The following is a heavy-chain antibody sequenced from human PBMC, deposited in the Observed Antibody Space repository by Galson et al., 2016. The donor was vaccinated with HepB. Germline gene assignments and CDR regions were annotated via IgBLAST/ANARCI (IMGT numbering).Heavy chain of an antibody. CDR1: GFTFSTYW. V-gene: IGHV3-74*01. D-gene: IGHD5-24*01. Sequence: SLRLSCAASGFTFSTYWMHWVRQAPGKGLEWVSRIGTDGRSNYADSVKGRFTISRDNSKNTLYLQMNSLRAEDTAIYYCARDRDARPYDYWGQGTLVIVFS. CDR2: IGTDGRS. CDR3: ARDRDARPYDY. J-gene: IGHJ4*02.